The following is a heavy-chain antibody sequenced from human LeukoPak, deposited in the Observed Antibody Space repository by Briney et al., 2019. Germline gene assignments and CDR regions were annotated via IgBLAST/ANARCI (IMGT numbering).Heavy chain of an antibody. CDR2: INPSGGST. CDR1: GYTFTSYY. D-gene: IGHD3-10*01. CDR3: ARVRITMVRGVKPEDNWFDP. J-gene: IGHJ5*02. Sequence: ASVKVSCKASGYTFTSYYMHWVRQAPGQGLEWMGIINPSGGSTSYAQKFQGRVTMTRDTSTSTVYMELSSLRSEDTAVYYCARVRITMVRGVKPEDNWFDPWGQGTLVTVSS. V-gene: IGHV1-46*01.